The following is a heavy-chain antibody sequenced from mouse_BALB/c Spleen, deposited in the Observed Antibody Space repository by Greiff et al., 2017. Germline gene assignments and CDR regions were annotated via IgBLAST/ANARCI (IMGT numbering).Heavy chain of an antibody. V-gene: IGHV5-6-5*01. CDR2: ISSGGST. CDR3: ARGPLLRLPGWYFDV. J-gene: IGHJ1*01. CDR1: GFTFSSYA. D-gene: IGHD1-2*01. Sequence: EGKLMESGGGLVKPGGSLKLSCAASGFTFSSYAMSWVRQTPEKRLEWVASISSGGSTYYPDSVKGRFTISRDNARNILYLQMSSLRSEDTAMYYCARGPLLRLPGWYFDVWGAGTAVTVSS.